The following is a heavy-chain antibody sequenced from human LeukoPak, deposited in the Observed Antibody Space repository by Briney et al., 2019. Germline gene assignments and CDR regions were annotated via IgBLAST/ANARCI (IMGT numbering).Heavy chain of an antibody. CDR3: ARGDSNDPKGFDP. CDR2: IYHSGSA. CDR1: GGSFSSGDYY. Sequence: PSETLSLTCTVSGGSFSSGDYYWSWIRQPPGKGLEWIGYIYHSGSAYYNPSLKSRVTMSLDTSKNQFSLKLSSVTAADTAVYYCARGDSNDPKGFDPWGQGTLVTVSS. J-gene: IGHJ5*02. V-gene: IGHV4-30-2*01. D-gene: IGHD4-11*01.